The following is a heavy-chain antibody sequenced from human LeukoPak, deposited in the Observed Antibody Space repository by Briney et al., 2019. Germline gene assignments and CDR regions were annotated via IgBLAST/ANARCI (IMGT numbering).Heavy chain of an antibody. CDR3: ARHERWLQFLLDY. D-gene: IGHD5-24*01. J-gene: IGHJ4*02. CDR2: IYYSGST. V-gene: IGHV4-39*01. Sequence: PSETLSLTCTVSVGSVSSSSYYWGWIRQPPGKGLEWIGTIYYSGSTYYNPSLKSRVTMSVDTSENQFSLRLSSVTAADTAVHFCARHERWLQFLLDYWGQGTLVTVSS. CDR1: VGSVSSSSYY.